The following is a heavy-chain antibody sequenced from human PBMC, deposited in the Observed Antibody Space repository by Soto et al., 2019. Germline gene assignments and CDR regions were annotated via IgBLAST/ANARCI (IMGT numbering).Heavy chain of an antibody. CDR1: GFTFSSYA. CDR3: AKGPLDSYDILTGFYFDY. CDR2: ISGSGGST. V-gene: IGHV3-23*01. D-gene: IGHD3-9*01. J-gene: IGHJ4*02. Sequence: GGSLRLSCAASGFTFSSYAMSWVRQAPGKGLEWVSAISGSGGSTYYADSVKGRFTISRENSKNTLYLQMNSLRAEDTAVYYCAKGPLDSYDILTGFYFDYWGQGTLVTVSS.